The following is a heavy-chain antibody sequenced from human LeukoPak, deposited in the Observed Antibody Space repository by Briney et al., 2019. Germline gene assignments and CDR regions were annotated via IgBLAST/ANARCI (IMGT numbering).Heavy chain of an antibody. CDR3: VVVITLFDY. V-gene: IGHV3-7*01. J-gene: IGHJ4*02. Sequence: GGSLRLSCATSGFTFSSYWMSWVRQAPGKGLEWVANIKQDGSEKYYVDSVKGRFTISRDNAKNSLYLQMNSLRAEDTAVYYCVVVITLFDYWGQGTLVTVSS. CDR2: IKQDGSEK. D-gene: IGHD3-22*01. CDR1: GFTFSSYW.